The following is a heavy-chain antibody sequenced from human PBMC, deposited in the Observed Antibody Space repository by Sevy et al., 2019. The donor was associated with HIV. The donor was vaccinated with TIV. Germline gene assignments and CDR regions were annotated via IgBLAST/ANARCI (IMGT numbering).Heavy chain of an antibody. D-gene: IGHD3-9*01. J-gene: IGHJ6*02. Sequence: GGSLRLSCAVSGIIFTTSGMHWVRQAPGKGLEWVAVISYDGRNKFYGDSVNGRFTISRDNSKNILYLQMNSLRAEDTAVYYCAKDFTGYNGMDVWGQGTMVTVSS. CDR3: AKDFTGYNGMDV. V-gene: IGHV3-30*18. CDR1: GIIFTTSG. CDR2: ISYDGRNK.